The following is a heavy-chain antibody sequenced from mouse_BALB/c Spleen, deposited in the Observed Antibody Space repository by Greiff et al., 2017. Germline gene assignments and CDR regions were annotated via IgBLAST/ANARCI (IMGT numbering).Heavy chain of an antibody. CDR1: GYTFTSYT. V-gene: IGHV1-4*02. CDR3: ARPMGTGY. J-gene: IGHJ2*01. CDR2: INPSSGYT. D-gene: IGHD4-1*01. Sequence: VQVVESAAELARPGASVKMSCKASGYTFTSYTMHWVKQRPGQGLEWIGYINPSSGYTEYNQKFKDKTTLTADKSSSTAYMQLSSLTSEDSAVYYCARPMGTGYWGQGTTLTVSS.